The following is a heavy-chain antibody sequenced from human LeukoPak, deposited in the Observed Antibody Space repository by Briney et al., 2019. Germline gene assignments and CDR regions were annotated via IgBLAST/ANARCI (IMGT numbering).Heavy chain of an antibody. CDR2: ISPSGGST. V-gene: IGHV1-46*01. D-gene: IGHD6-19*01. Sequence: ASVKVSCKAFGYTFTSNYMHWVRQAPGQGPEWMGVISPSGGSTTYAQKFQGRVTLTRDMSTSTDYLELSSLRSEDTAVYYCARERIRNSSGNDYWGQGTLVTVSS. CDR3: ARERIRNSSGNDY. CDR1: GYTFTSNY. J-gene: IGHJ4*02.